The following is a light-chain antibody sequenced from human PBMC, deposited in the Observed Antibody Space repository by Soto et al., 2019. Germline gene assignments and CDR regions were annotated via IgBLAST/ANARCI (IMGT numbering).Light chain of an antibody. J-gene: IGLJ1*01. CDR1: SSDVGGYNY. Sequence: QSALTQPASVSGSPGQSITISCTGTSSDVGGYNYVSWYQQHPGKAPKLMIYDVSNRPSGLSNRFSGSKSGNTASLTISGLQAEDEADYYCSSYTSSSTQVFGTGTRSPS. V-gene: IGLV2-14*01. CDR3: SSYTSSSTQV. CDR2: DVS.